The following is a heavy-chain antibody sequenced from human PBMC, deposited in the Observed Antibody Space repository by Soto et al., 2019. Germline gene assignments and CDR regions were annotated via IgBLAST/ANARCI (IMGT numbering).Heavy chain of an antibody. CDR3: ASDSSSSVGYYYYGMDV. Sequence: SVKVSCKASGGTFSSYAITGVRQAPGQGLEWMGGIIPIFGTANYAQKFQGRVTITADESTSTAYMELSSLRSEDTAVYYCASDSSSSVGYYYYGMDVWGQGTTVTVSS. V-gene: IGHV1-69*13. J-gene: IGHJ6*02. D-gene: IGHD6-6*01. CDR2: IIPIFGTA. CDR1: GGTFSSYA.